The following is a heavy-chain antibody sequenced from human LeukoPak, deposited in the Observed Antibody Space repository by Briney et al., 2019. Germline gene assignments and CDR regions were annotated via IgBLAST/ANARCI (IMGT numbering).Heavy chain of an antibody. J-gene: IGHJ5*02. V-gene: IGHV4-4*07. CDR2: IYTSGST. CDR3: ARQDTAESSWFDP. D-gene: IGHD5-18*01. Sequence: SETLSLTCTVSGGSISSYYWSWIRQPAGKGLEWIGRIYTSGSTNYNPSLKSRVTISVDKSKNQFSLKLSSVTAADTAVYYCARQDTAESSWFDPWGQGTLVTVSS. CDR1: GGSISSYY.